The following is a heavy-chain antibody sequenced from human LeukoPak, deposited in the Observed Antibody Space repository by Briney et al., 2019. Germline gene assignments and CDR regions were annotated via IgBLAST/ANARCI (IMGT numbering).Heavy chain of an antibody. Sequence: SVKVSCKASGFTFTSSAMQWVRQARGQRLEWIGWIVVGSGNTNYAQKFQERVTITRDMSTSTAYMELSSLRSEDTAVYYCAADAPYFGFPSQERYNYWGQGTLVTVSS. CDR2: IVVGSGNT. V-gene: IGHV1-58*02. J-gene: IGHJ4*02. D-gene: IGHD3-9*01. CDR3: AADAPYFGFPSQERYNY. CDR1: GFTFTSSA.